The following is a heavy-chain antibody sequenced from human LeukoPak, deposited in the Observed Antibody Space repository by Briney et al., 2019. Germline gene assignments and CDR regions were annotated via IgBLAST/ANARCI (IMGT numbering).Heavy chain of an antibody. CDR3: ARKAPKKGWFDP. Sequence: SETLSLTCTVSGGSNNSYYWSWIRQPPGKGLEWIGYTHPSGNTNYSPSLKSRVTISINMSRNQFSLKLSSVTAADTAVYYCARKAPKKGWFDPWGQGTLVTVSS. V-gene: IGHV4-4*09. CDR2: THPSGNT. J-gene: IGHJ5*02. CDR1: GGSNNSYY.